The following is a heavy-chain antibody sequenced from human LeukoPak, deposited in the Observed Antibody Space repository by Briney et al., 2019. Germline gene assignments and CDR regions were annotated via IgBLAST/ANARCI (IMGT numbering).Heavy chain of an antibody. CDR1: GYSISSGYY. CDR3: ARALGRLSWFDP. CDR2: IYHSGRT. D-gene: IGHD7-27*01. V-gene: IGHV4-38-2*02. J-gene: IGHJ5*02. Sequence: SETLSLTCTVSGYSISSGYYWGWIRQPPGKGLEWIGSIYHSGRTFYNPSLKSRVTISVDTSKNQFSLKLSSVTAADTAVYYRARALGRLSWFDPWGQGTLVTVSS.